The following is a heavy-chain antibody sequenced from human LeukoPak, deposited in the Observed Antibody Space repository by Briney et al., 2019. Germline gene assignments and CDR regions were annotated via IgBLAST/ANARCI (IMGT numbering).Heavy chain of an antibody. Sequence: AASVTVSCKASGYTFTSYYMHWVRQAPGQGLEWMGIINPSGGSTSYAQKFQGRVTMTRDTSTSTVYMELSSLRSEDTAVYYCARDLSWDSSGYFSLQLIDYWGQGTLVTVSS. CDR1: GYTFTSYY. D-gene: IGHD3-22*01. J-gene: IGHJ4*02. CDR3: ARDLSWDSSGYFSLQLIDY. V-gene: IGHV1-46*01. CDR2: INPSGGST.